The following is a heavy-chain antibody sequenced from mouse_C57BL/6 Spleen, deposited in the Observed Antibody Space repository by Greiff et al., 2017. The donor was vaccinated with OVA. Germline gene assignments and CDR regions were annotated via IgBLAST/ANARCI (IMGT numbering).Heavy chain of an antibody. CDR3: ARGGVITTVGVFDY. V-gene: IGHV1-55*01. CDR1: GYTFTSYW. J-gene: IGHJ2*01. Sequence: QVQLQQPGAELVKPGASVKMSCKASGYTFTSYWITWVKQRPGQGLEWIGDIYPGSGSTNYNEKFKSKATLTVDTSSSTAYMQLSSLTSEDSAVYYCARGGVITTVGVFDYWGQGTTLTVSS. CDR2: IYPGSGST. D-gene: IGHD1-1*01.